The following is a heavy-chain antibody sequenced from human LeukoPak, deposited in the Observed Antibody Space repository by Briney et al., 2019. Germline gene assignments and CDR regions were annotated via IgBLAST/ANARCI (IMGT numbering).Heavy chain of an antibody. CDR1: GGSFSGYY. V-gene: IGHV4-34*01. CDR2: INHSGST. J-gene: IGHJ5*02. D-gene: IGHD3-10*01. Sequence: SETLSLTCAVYGGSFSGYYWSWIRQPPGKGLEWIGEINHSGSTNYNPSLKSRVTISVDTSKNQFSLKLSSVTAADTAVYYCARLWFGDSPNWLDPWGQGTLVTVSS. CDR3: ARLWFGDSPNWLDP.